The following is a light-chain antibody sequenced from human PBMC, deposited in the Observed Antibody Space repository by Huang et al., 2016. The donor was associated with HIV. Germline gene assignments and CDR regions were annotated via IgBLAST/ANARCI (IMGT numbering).Light chain of an antibody. CDR3: QQRDNWPR. V-gene: IGKV3-11*01. CDR2: DAS. CDR1: QGVDSY. Sequence: EIVLTQSPATLSLSPGERATLSCRASQGVDSYLAWYQQKHGQAPRLLIYDASTMSTVIPARFSGSGSGTDFTLTISSLEPEDFAVYYCQQRDNWPRFGGGTKVEIK. J-gene: IGKJ4*01.